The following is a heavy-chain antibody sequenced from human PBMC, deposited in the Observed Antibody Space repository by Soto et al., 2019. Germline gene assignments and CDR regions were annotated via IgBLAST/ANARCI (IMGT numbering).Heavy chain of an antibody. CDR2: IKQDGSEK. CDR1: GFTFSSYW. D-gene: IGHD3-16*02. Sequence: GGSLILSCAASGFTFSSYWMSWVRQAPGKGLEWVANIKQDGSEKYYVDSVKGRFTISRDNAKNSLYLQMNSLRAEDTAVYYCARDKSAMITFGGVIPIWGQGTLVTVSS. J-gene: IGHJ4*02. V-gene: IGHV3-7*05. CDR3: ARDKSAMITFGGVIPI.